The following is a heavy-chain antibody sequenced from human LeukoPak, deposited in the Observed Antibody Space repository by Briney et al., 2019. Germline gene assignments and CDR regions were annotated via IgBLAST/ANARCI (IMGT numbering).Heavy chain of an antibody. V-gene: IGHV4-39*01. D-gene: IGHD3-10*01. CDR3: ARHIGGRSTITMVRGVITP. CDR1: GGSLSSSSYY. CDR2: IYYSGST. J-gene: IGHJ5*02. Sequence: PSETLSLTCTVSGGSLSSSSYYWGWIRQPPGKGLEWIGSIYYSGSTYYNPSLKSRVTISVDTSKNQFSLKLSSVTAADTAVYYCARHIGGRSTITMVRGVITPWGQGTLVTVSS.